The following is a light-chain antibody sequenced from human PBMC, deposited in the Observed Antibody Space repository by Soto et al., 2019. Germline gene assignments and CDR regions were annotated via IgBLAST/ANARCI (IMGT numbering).Light chain of an antibody. CDR2: ANI. CDR3: QSYDSSLSAVV. V-gene: IGLV1-40*01. CDR1: SSNIGAGHD. Sequence: QSVLTQPPSVSGAPGQRVTISCTGSSSNIGAGHDVHWYQQLPGTAPKLLIYANINRPSGVPDRFSGSKSGTSASLAITGLQAKDEADYYCQSYDSSLSAVVFGGGTKLTVL. J-gene: IGLJ2*01.